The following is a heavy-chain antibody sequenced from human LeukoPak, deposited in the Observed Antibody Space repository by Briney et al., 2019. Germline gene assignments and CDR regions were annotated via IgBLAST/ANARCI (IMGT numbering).Heavy chain of an antibody. J-gene: IGHJ4*02. CDR2: ISSDGSST. CDR1: GFTFSTYW. CDR3: ARGTSRGSGYDY. V-gene: IGHV3-74*01. Sequence: GGSLRLSCAASGFTFSTYWMHWVRQAPGKGLVWLSRISSDGSSTNYADSVKGRFTISRDNAKNSLYLQMNSLRAEDTAVYYCARGTSRGSGYDYWGQGSLVTVSS. D-gene: IGHD3-10*01.